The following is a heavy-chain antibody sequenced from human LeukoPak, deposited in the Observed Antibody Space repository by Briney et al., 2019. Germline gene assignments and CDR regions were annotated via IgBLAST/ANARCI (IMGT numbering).Heavy chain of an antibody. CDR3: ARDRICSSTSCYASYYYYGMDV. V-gene: IGHV4-59*01. CDR1: GGSISSYY. D-gene: IGHD2-2*01. CDR2: ICYSGST. J-gene: IGHJ6*04. Sequence: SETLSLTCTVSGGSISSYYWSWIRQPPGKGLEWIGYICYSGSTNYYPSLKSRVTISVDTSKNQFSLKLSSVTAADTAVYYCARDRICSSTSCYASYYYYGMDVWGKGATVTVSS.